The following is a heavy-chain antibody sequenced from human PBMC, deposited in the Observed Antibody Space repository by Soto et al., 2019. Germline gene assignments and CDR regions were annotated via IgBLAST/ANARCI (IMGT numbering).Heavy chain of an antibody. D-gene: IGHD3-9*01. Sequence: SETLSLACTISGGSISVYYWSWIRQSPRQGLEWIGYVYDNGRPYYSPSLKSRVTISADTSKNQISLKLTSATAADTAVYYCARGVGSSPPRYWGRGTLVTVSS. CDR1: GGSISVYY. V-gene: IGHV4-59*01. J-gene: IGHJ4*02. CDR3: ARGVGSSPPRY. CDR2: VYDNGRP.